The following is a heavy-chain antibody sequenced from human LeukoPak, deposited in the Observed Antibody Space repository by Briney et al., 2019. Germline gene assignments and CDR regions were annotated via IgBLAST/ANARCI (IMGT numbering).Heavy chain of an antibody. Sequence: GGCLRLSCAASGFTFSNFAMTWVRQAPGKGLEWVSSIVGSSSTYYADSLKGRFTISRDNAKNSLYLQMNSLRAEDTAVYYCARIGAGSSRDYWGQGTLVTVSS. CDR1: GFTFSNFA. J-gene: IGHJ4*02. D-gene: IGHD6-13*01. V-gene: IGHV3-21*01. CDR3: ARIGAGSSRDY. CDR2: IVGSSST.